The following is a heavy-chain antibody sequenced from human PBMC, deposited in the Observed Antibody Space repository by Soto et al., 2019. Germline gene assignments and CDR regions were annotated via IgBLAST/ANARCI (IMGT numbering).Heavy chain of an antibody. CDR1: GFTFSSYS. CDR3: AREDIAAAVMIYYFDY. CDR2: ISSSSSYI. Sequence: EVQLVESGGGLVKPGGSLRLSCAASGFTFSSYSMNWVRQAPGKGLEWVSSISSSSSYIYYADSVKGRFTISRDNAKNSLYLQMNSLRAEDTGVYYCAREDIAAAVMIYYFDYWGQGTLVTVSS. D-gene: IGHD6-13*01. J-gene: IGHJ4*02. V-gene: IGHV3-21*01.